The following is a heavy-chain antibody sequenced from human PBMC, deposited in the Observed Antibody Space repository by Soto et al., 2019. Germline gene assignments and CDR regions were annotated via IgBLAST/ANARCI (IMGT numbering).Heavy chain of an antibody. CDR2: IRTKAYGGTT. CDR1: GFTFGDYP. CDR3: TRGPYSGYFVTVADY. D-gene: IGHD5-12*01. J-gene: IGHJ4*02. V-gene: IGHV3-49*03. Sequence: PGGSLRLSCTTSGFTFGDYPMSWFRQAPGKGLEWVGFIRTKAYGGTTEYAASVKGRFTISRDDSKSIAYLQMSSLIIEDTAVYYCTRGPYSGYFVTVADYWGQGTLVTVSS.